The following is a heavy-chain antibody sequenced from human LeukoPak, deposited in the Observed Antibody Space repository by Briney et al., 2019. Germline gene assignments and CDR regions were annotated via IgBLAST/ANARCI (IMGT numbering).Heavy chain of an antibody. CDR1: GYTFTDYY. V-gene: IGHV1-2*02. D-gene: IGHD3-16*01. CDR2: INPNRGAT. CDR3: ARGYEYGWYHL. Sequence: ASVKVSCNYSGYTFTDYYLHWVRQAPGQGLEWMGWINPNRGATTSAQKFQDRVTMTRDTSISTGFMELNSVRSDDTAVYYCARGYEYGWYHLWGQGTLVTVSS. J-gene: IGHJ5*02.